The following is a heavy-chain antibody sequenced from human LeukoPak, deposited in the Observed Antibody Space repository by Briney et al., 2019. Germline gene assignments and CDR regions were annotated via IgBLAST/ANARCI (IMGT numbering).Heavy chain of an antibody. J-gene: IGHJ3*02. Sequence: PGQSLPISCKDSGYSFTSYWISWVRQMPGKGLEWMGRIDPSDSYTNYSPSFQGHVTISADKSISTAYLQWSSLKASDTAMYYCARHRGGDYGLDAFDIWGQGTMVTVSS. CDR1: GYSFTSYW. CDR2: IDPSDSYT. CDR3: ARHRGGDYGLDAFDI. V-gene: IGHV5-10-1*01. D-gene: IGHD4-17*01.